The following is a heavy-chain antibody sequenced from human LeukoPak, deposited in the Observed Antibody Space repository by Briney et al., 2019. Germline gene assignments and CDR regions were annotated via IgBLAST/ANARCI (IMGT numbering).Heavy chain of an antibody. J-gene: IGHJ4*02. CDR2: IIGNGDST. D-gene: IGHD5-24*01. V-gene: IGHV3-23*01. CDR1: GFTFRNHG. Sequence: GGSLTLSCAAAGFTFRNHGMRWVRQAPGKGLEWVSGIIGNGDSTFYADPVKGRFTISRDNSRNTLYLHMNSLRVDDTAVYYCASLYNDYGDYWGQGALVTVSS. CDR3: ASLYNDYGDY.